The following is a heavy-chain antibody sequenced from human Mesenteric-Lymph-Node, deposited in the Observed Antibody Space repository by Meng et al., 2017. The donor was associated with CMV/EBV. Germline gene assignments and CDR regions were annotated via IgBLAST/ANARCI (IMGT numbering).Heavy chain of an antibody. V-gene: IGHV4-4*02. CDR1: GDSISINPKR. Sequence: TSAVSGDSISINPKRWSWVRQPPGKGLEWIGEIYHSGSTNYNPSLKSRVSMSVDKFKNQFFLKLTSVTAADTAVYYCARDITGSGDYWGQGTLVTVSS. CDR2: IYHSGST. CDR3: ARDITGSGDY. J-gene: IGHJ4*02. D-gene: IGHD1-20*01.